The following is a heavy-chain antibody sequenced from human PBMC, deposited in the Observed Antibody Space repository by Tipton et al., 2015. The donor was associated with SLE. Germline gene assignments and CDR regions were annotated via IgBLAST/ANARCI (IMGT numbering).Heavy chain of an antibody. D-gene: IGHD3-22*01. Sequence: TLSLTCNVSGGSISGYYWSWIRQPPGKGLEWIGYIYTSGSTYYNPSLKSRVTISVDTSKNQLSLKLSSVTAADTAVYYCARPGNYFDSSGHHDAFDVWGQGTMVTVSS. V-gene: IGHV4-4*08. CDR3: ARPGNYFDSSGHHDAFDV. CDR1: GGSISGYY. J-gene: IGHJ3*01. CDR2: IYTSGST.